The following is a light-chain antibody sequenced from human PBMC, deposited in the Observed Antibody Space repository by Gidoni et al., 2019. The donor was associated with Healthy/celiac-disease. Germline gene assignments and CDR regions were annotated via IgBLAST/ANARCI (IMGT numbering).Light chain of an antibody. J-gene: IGKJ4*01. CDR1: QSVLYSSNNKNY. V-gene: IGKV4-1*01. CDR3: QQYYSTPLT. Sequence: DIVMTQSPDSLAVSLGERATINCKSSQSVLYSSNNKNYLAWYQQQPGQPPKLLIYCASTRESVVPDRFSGSGSGTDFTLTISSLQAEYVAVYYCQQYYSTPLTFGGGTKVEIK. CDR2: CAS.